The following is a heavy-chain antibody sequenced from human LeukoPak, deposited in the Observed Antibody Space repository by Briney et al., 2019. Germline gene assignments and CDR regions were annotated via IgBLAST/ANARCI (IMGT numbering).Heavy chain of an antibody. D-gene: IGHD2-8*01. CDR2: IYTSGST. V-gene: IGHV4-61*02. CDR1: GGSISSGSYY. Sequence: SQTLSLTCTVSGGSISSGSYYWRWIRQPAGKGLEWIGRIYTSGSTNYNPSLKSRVTIPVDTSKNQFSLKLSSVTAADTAVYYCARDPLGYCTNGVCYSFDYWGQGTLVTVSS. J-gene: IGHJ4*02. CDR3: ARDPLGYCTNGVCYSFDY.